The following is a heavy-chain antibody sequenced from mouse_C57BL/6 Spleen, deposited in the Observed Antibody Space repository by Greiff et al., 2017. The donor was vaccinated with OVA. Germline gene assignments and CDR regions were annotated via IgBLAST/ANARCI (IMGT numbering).Heavy chain of an antibody. CDR3: SAGGY. V-gene: IGHV6-3*01. Sequence: DVQLQESGGGLVQPGGSMKLSCVASGFNFSNYWMNWVRQSPETGLEWAAQIRLKSDHYATHYAESVKGRFTISRDDSKSSVYQQKDNLSAEDTGIYYCSAGGYWGKGTTHKGSS. CDR1: GFNFSNYW. J-gene: IGHJ2*01. CDR2: IRLKSDHYAT.